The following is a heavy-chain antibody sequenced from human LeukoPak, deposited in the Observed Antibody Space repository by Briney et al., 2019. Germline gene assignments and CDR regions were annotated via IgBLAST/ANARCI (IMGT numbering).Heavy chain of an antibody. V-gene: IGHV3-23*01. CDR1: GFTFSSYA. Sequence: PGGSLRLSCAASGFTFSSYAMSWVRQAPGKGLEWVSAISGSGGSTYYADSVKGRFTISRDNSKNTLYLQMNSLRAEDTAVYYCAKLGEWEPTASGEVDYWGQGTLVTVPS. J-gene: IGHJ4*02. D-gene: IGHD1-26*01. CDR2: ISGSGGST. CDR3: AKLGEWEPTASGEVDY.